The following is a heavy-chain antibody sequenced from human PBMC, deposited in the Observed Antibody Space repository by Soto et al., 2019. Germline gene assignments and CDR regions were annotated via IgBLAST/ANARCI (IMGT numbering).Heavy chain of an antibody. CDR1: GFTFSNAW. J-gene: IGHJ4*02. V-gene: IGHV3-15*07. D-gene: IGHD1-1*01. CDR2: IKRKSDGETT. CDR3: ARASWN. Sequence: GGSLRLSCAASGFTFSNAWMNWVRQAPGKGLEWVGRIKRKSDGETTDYAASVKGRFTISRDDSKNSLYLQMNSLKTEDTAVYYCARASWNWGQGTLVTVSS.